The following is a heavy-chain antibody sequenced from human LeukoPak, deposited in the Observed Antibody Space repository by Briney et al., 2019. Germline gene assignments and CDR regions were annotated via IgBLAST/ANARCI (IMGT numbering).Heavy chain of an antibody. CDR1: GYTFSPYY. D-gene: IGHD4-17*01. V-gene: IGHV1-46*01. Sequence: ASVTVSCTASGYTFSPYYIHWVRQAPGQGLEWMGIINPSGGSTTYAQKFQGRVTMTRDTSTSTVYMELSSLRSEDTAVYYCARGGNYGDYCYYGMDVWGQGTTVTVSS. J-gene: IGHJ6*02. CDR3: ARGGNYGDYCYYGMDV. CDR2: INPSGGST.